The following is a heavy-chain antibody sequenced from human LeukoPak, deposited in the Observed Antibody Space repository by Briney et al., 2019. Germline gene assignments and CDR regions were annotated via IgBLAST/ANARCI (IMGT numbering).Heavy chain of an antibody. J-gene: IGHJ4*02. CDR3: AREVRYSSGWYSSAKDYYFDY. Sequence: SQTLSLTCAISGDSVSSNSAAWNWIRQSPSRGLEWLGRTYYRSKWYNDYAVSVKSRITINPDTSKNQFSLQLNSVTPEDTAVYYCAREVRYSSGWYSSAKDYYFDYWGQGTLVTVSS. D-gene: IGHD6-19*01. CDR2: TYYRSKWYN. V-gene: IGHV6-1*01. CDR1: GDSVSSNSAA.